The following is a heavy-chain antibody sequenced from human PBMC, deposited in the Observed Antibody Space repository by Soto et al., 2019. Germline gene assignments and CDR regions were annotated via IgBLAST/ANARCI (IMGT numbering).Heavy chain of an antibody. CDR3: ARGLSITMIVVVIAETPPFDY. CDR1: GFTFSSYA. CDR2: ISYDGSNK. D-gene: IGHD3-22*01. J-gene: IGHJ4*02. Sequence: GGSLRLSCAASGFTFSSYAMHWVRQAPGKGLEWVAVISYDGSNKYYADSVKGRFTISRDNSKNTLYLQMNSLRAEDTAVYYCARGLSITMIVVVIAETPPFDYWGQGTLVTVSS. V-gene: IGHV3-30-3*01.